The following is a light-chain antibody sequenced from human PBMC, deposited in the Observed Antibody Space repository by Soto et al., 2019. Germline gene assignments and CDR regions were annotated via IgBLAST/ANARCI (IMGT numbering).Light chain of an antibody. V-gene: IGKV3-15*01. Sequence: DIVMTQSPGTLSVSPGEGATLSCRASQSVGSKLAWYQQKIGQAPRLLIYGASTRATGVPGRFSGSGSGTEFTLTISSLQSEDFAVYYCQQYNLLPRHTFGQGTKLDVK. J-gene: IGKJ2*01. CDR3: QQYNLLPRHT. CDR2: GAS. CDR1: QSVGSK.